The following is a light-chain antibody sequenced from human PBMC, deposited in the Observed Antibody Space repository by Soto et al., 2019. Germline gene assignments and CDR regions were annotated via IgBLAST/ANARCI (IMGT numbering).Light chain of an antibody. CDR2: EVS. V-gene: IGLV2-14*01. CDR1: SGDVGGYNY. CDR3: SSYTSSSTLV. Sequence: QSALTQRASVSGSPGQSITISCTGTSGDVGGYNYVSWYQQHPGIAPKLMISEVSNRPSGVSNRFSGSKSGNTASLTISGLQAEDEADYYCSSYTSSSTLVFGAGTKLTVL. J-gene: IGLJ2*01.